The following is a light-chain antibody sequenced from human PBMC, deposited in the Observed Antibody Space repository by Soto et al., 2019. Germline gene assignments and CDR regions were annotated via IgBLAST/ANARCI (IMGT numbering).Light chain of an antibody. CDR1: SSDVGGYNY. J-gene: IGLJ1*01. CDR3: TSAAGSGYV. V-gene: IGLV2-8*01. CDR2: EVS. Sequence: QSALAQPPSASGSPGQSVTISCTGTSSDVGGYNYVSWYQQHPGKAPKLMIYEVSKRPSGVPDRFSGSKSGNTASLTVSGLQAEDEADYYCTSAAGSGYVFGTGTKVTVL.